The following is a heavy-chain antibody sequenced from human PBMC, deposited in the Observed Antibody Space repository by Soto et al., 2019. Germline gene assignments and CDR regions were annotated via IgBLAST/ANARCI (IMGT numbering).Heavy chain of an antibody. Sequence: ASVKVSCKASGYTFTSYDINWVRQATGQGLEWMGWMNPNSGNKGYAQKFQGRVTMTRNTSISTAYMELSSLRSEDTAVYYCARSKWGCSGGSCFSGRGFGYWGQGTLVTVSS. CDR3: ARSKWGCSGGSCFSGRGFGY. CDR1: GYTFTSYD. CDR2: MNPNSGNK. J-gene: IGHJ4*02. V-gene: IGHV1-8*01. D-gene: IGHD2-15*01.